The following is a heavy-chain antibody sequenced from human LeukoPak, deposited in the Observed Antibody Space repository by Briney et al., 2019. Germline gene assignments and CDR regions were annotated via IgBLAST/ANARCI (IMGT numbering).Heavy chain of an antibody. J-gene: IGHJ5*02. CDR1: GYTFTSYD. CDR2: MNPNSGNT. V-gene: IGHV1-8*01. D-gene: IGHD3-3*01. CDR3: ARGRGRTIFGVVTNRNWFDP. Sequence: ASVKVSCKASGYTFTSYDINWVRQATGQGLEWMGWMNPNSGNTGYAQKFQGRVTMTRHTSISTAYMELSSLRSEDTAVYYCARGRGRTIFGVVTNRNWFDPWAREPWSPSPQ.